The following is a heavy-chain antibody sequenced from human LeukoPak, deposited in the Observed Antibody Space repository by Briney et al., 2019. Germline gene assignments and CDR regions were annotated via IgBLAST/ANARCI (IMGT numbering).Heavy chain of an antibody. CDR1: GFTFSSYS. D-gene: IGHD4-23*01. CDR3: ARGKNGNPPGFDY. Sequence: PGGSLRLSCAASGFTFSSYSMNWVRQAPGKGLEWVSSISSSSSYIYYAYSVKGRFTISRDNAKNSLYLQMNSLRDEDTAVYYCARGKNGNPPGFDYWGQGTLVTVSS. J-gene: IGHJ4*02. V-gene: IGHV3-21*01. CDR2: ISSSSSYI.